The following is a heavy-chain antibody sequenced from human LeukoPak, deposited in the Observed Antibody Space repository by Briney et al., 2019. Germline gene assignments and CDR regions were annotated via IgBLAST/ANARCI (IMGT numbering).Heavy chain of an antibody. CDR1: GGTFSSYA. D-gene: IGHD6-13*01. V-gene: IGHV1-69*13. J-gene: IGHJ6*03. Sequence: ASVKVSCKASGGTFSSYAISWVRQAPGQGLEWMGGIIPIFGTANYAQKFQGRVTITADESTSTAYMELSSPRSEDTAVYYCARDYKAAAGIKYYYYMDVWGKGTTVTISS. CDR2: IIPIFGTA. CDR3: ARDYKAAAGIKYYYYMDV.